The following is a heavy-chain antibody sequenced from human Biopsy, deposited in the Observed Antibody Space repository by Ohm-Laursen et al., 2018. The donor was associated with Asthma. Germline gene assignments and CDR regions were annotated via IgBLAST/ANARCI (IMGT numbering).Heavy chain of an antibody. CDR1: GFTFSSFG. J-gene: IGHJ6*02. V-gene: IGHV3-30*03. CDR3: ARVAVGSSWVYFYYGMDV. D-gene: IGHD6-13*01. CDR2: ISFDGIHK. Sequence: SLRLSCSASGFTFSSFGMHWVRQAPGKGLEWVAVISFDGIHKYYADSVKGRYTVSRDNSQNTLNLEMASLKAEDTALYYCARVAVGSSWVYFYYGMDVWGQGTTVTVSS.